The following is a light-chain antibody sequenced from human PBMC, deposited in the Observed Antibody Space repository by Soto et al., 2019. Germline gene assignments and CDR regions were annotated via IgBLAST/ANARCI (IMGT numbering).Light chain of an antibody. V-gene: IGLV1-44*01. Sequence: QPVLTQPPSASGTPGQRVTISCFGSSSNIGSNLVTWYQQLPGTAPKLLMYNNNQRPSGVPDRFSGSKSGTSASLAVSGLQSEDEADYYCAAWDNSLNGVVFGGGTKLTVL. CDR1: SSNIGSNL. CDR3: AAWDNSLNGVV. J-gene: IGLJ2*01. CDR2: NNN.